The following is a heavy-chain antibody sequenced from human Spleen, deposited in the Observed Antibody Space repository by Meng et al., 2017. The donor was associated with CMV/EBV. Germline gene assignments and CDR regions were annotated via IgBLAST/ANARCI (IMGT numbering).Heavy chain of an antibody. CDR1: GFTFSSYA. D-gene: IGHD4-23*01. J-gene: IGHJ4*02. V-gene: IGHV3-23*03. Sequence: GGSLRLSCAASGFTFSSYAMSWVRQAPGKGLEWVSVVYNGGSSTYYADSVKGRFTISRDNSKNTLYLQMNSLRAEDTAVYYCAKSGNSNFDYWGQGTLVTVSS. CDR2: VYNGGSST. CDR3: AKSGNSNFDY.